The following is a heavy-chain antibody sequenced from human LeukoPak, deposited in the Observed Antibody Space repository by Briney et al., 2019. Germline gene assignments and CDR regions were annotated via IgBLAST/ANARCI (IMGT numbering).Heavy chain of an antibody. D-gene: IGHD3-10*01. CDR3: AKARFNYGPHRLPFNS. CDR2: ISGTGDST. V-gene: IGHV3-23*01. Sequence: GGSLRLSCVASGLRFNDFDLSWVRQVPGRGLEWVSVISGTGDSTYYADSVKGRFVISRDNSKNTLYLQMNSLRAEDTGTYYCAKARFNYGPHRLPFNSWGQGTLVTVSS. J-gene: IGHJ4*02. CDR1: GLRFNDFD.